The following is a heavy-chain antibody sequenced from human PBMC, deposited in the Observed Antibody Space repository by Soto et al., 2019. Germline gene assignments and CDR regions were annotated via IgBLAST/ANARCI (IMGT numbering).Heavy chain of an antibody. V-gene: IGHV1-18*01. Sequence: QVQLVQSGAEVKKPGASVKVSCKASGYTFTSYGISWVRQAPGQGLEGMGWMSAYNGNTNYAKKLQGRVPMTTDTSTSTAYVELRSLRSDDTAVYYCAGGGISGGSGSYYNSWGQGTLVTVSS. CDR1: GYTFTSYG. D-gene: IGHD3-10*01. CDR3: AGGGISGGSGSYYNS. CDR2: MSAYNGNT. J-gene: IGHJ4*02.